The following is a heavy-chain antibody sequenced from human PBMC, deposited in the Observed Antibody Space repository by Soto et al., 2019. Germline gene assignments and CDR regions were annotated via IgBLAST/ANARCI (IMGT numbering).Heavy chain of an antibody. CDR1: GFTFSSYA. J-gene: IGHJ4*02. D-gene: IGHD2-15*01. CDR3: ARAYEYCSGGSCYFDY. Sequence: PGGSLRLSCAASGFTFSSYAMHWVRQAPGKGLEYVSAISSNGGSTYYANSVKGRFTISRDNSKNTLYLQMGSLRAEDMAVYYCARAYEYCSGGSCYFDYWGQGTLVTVSS. V-gene: IGHV3-64*01. CDR2: ISSNGGST.